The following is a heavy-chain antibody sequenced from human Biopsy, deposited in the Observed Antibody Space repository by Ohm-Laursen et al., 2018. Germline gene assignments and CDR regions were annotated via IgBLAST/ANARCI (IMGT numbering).Heavy chain of an antibody. V-gene: IGHV4-59*01. J-gene: IGHJ4*02. CDR1: GDSISSYY. D-gene: IGHD2-21*02. CDR3: ARDDAVTVIRGLYY. Sequence: PPGTLSLTCTVSGDSISSYYWSWIRQPPGRGLQWIGYVYYTGSTDYNPSLQSRVTISIDKSKNQFFLKLSSVTAEDTAVYYCARDDAVTVIRGLYYWGQGALVTVSS. CDR2: VYYTGST.